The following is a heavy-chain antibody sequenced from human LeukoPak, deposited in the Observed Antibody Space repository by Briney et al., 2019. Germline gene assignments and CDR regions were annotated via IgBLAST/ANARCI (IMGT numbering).Heavy chain of an antibody. CDR2: IYHSGST. Sequence: KPSETLSLTCTVSGYSISSGYYWGWIRQPPGKGLEWIGSIYHSGSTYYNPSLKSRVTISVDTSKNQFSLKLSSVTAADTAGYYCAHVVPAAITTWGQGTMVTVSS. D-gene: IGHD2-2*02. V-gene: IGHV4-38-2*02. CDR3: AHVVPAAITT. J-gene: IGHJ3*01. CDR1: GYSISSGYY.